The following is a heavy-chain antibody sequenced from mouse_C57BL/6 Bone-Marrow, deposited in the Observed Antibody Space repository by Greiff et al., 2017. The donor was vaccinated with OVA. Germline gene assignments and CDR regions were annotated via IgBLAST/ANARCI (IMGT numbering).Heavy chain of an antibody. J-gene: IGHJ1*03. V-gene: IGHV1-19*01. D-gene: IGHD2-4*01. Sequence: EVQLVESGPVLVKPGASVKMSCKASGYTFTDYYMNWVQQSHGKSLEWIGVINPYNGGTSYNQKFKGKATLTVDKSSSTAYMELNSLTSEDSAVYYCARGLRRFYWYFDVWGTGTTVTVSS. CDR2: INPYNGGT. CDR1: GYTFTDYY. CDR3: ARGLRRFYWYFDV.